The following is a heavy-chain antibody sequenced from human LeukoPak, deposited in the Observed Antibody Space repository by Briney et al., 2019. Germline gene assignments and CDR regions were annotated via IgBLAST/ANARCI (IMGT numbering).Heavy chain of an antibody. CDR2: IYHSGST. CDR1: GYSISSGYY. CDR3: AREGPFRYCSSTSCP. V-gene: IGHV4-38-2*02. Sequence: SETLSLTCTVSGYSISSGYYWGWIRQPPGKGLEWIGSIYHSGSTYYNPSLKSRFTISVDTSKNQFSLKLSSVTAADTAVYYCAREGPFRYCSSTSCPWGQGTLVTVSS. D-gene: IGHD2-2*01. J-gene: IGHJ5*02.